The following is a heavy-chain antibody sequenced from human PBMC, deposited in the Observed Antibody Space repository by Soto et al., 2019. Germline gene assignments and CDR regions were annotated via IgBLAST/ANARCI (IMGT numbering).Heavy chain of an antibody. V-gene: IGHV3-21*01. CDR3: ARTYYYYDSSGYHYVYYFDY. CDR2: ISSSSSYI. J-gene: IGHJ4*02. CDR1: GFTFSSYS. D-gene: IGHD3-22*01. Sequence: GGSLRLSCAASGFTFSSYSMNWVRQAPGKGLEWVSSISSSSSYIYYADPVKGRFTISRDNAKNSLYLQMNSLRAEDTAVYYCARTYYYYDSSGYHYVYYFDYWGQGTLVTVSS.